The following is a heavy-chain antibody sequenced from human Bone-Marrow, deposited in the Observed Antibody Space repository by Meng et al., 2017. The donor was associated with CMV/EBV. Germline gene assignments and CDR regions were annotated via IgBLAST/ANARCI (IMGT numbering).Heavy chain of an antibody. CDR1: GYTFTAHY. Sequence: ASVKVSCKASGYTFTAHYFHWVRQAPGQGLEWMGWIHPHRGDTNYAQQFQGRVTMTKDTSISTAYMELTGLTFDDTAAYFCARALPIAVAGNHFDVWGQGTSVTVSS. V-gene: IGHV1-2*02. J-gene: IGHJ4*02. CDR2: IHPHRGDT. CDR3: ARALPIAVAGNHFDV. D-gene: IGHD6-19*01.